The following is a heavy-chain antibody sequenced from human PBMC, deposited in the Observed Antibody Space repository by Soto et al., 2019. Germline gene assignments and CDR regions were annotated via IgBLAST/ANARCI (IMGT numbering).Heavy chain of an antibody. V-gene: IGHV1-3*01. CDR1: GYTFTSYA. D-gene: IGHD4-4*01. CDR3: ARGRGYSNYVDAFDI. J-gene: IGHJ3*02. Sequence: ASVKVSCKASGYTFTSYAMHWVRQAPGQRLEWMGWINAGNGNTKYSQKFQGRVTITRDTSASTAYMELSSLRSEDTAVYYCARGRGYSNYVDAFDIWGQGTMVTVS. CDR2: INAGNGNT.